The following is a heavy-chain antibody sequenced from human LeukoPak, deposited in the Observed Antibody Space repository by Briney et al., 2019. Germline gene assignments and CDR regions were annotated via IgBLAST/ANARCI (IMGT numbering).Heavy chain of an antibody. J-gene: IGHJ4*02. V-gene: IGHV4-34*01. D-gene: IGHD3-22*01. CDR3: VRQGTNSGYYLLDY. CDR1: GAALSEYY. Sequence: SETLSLTCAVYGAALSEYYWSWIRQSPGKGLEWIGKVAHKGPTVYSPTLNRKYNPSFKSRVTMSVDPSKNQFSLKLTSVTVADTATYYCVRQGTNSGYYLLDYWGQGHLVIVS. CDR2: VAHKGPTVYSPTLNR.